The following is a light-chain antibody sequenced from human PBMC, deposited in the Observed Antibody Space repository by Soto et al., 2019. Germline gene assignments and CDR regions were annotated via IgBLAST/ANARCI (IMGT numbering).Light chain of an antibody. J-gene: IGLJ2*01. CDR3: SARDDSLSGVV. CDR1: SSNIGASSD. Sequence: QSVLTQPPSVSGAPGQRVTISCTGSSSNIGASSDVHWYQQLPGTAPKLLIYGNSNRPSGVPDRFSGSKSGTSASLAITGLQAEDEADYYCSARDDSLSGVVFGGGTQLTVL. V-gene: IGLV1-40*01. CDR2: GNS.